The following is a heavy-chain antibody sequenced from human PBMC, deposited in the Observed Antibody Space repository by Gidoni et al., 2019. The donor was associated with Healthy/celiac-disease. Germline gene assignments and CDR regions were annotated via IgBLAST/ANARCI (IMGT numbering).Heavy chain of an antibody. Sequence: EVQLVESGGGLVQPGRSLRLSCAASGFTFDDYAMHWVRQAPGKGLEWVSGISWNSGSIGYADSVKGRFTISRDNAKNSLYLQMNSLRAEDTALYYCAREGGSFDAFDIWGQGTMVTVSS. J-gene: IGHJ3*02. D-gene: IGHD2-15*01. CDR3: AREGGSFDAFDI. CDR1: GFTFDDYA. CDR2: ISWNSGSI. V-gene: IGHV3-9*01.